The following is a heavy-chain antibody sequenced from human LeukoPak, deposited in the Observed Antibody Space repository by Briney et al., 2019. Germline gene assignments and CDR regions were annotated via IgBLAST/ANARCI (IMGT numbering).Heavy chain of an antibody. CDR2: IYYTGRT. V-gene: IGHV4-30-4*01. CDR3: ARDNGYSRILDY. D-gene: IGHD3-22*01. Sequence: PSQTLSLTCTVSGGSISSDDYYWSWFRQPPGKGLEWIGYIYYTGRTYYGPSLKSRVTISIDTSKNQFSLKLTSVTAADTAVYYCARDNGYSRILDYWGQGTLVTVSS. CDR1: GGSISSDDYY. J-gene: IGHJ4*02.